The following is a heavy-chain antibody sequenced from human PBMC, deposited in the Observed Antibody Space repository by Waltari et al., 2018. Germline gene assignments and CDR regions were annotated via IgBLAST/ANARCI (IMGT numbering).Heavy chain of an antibody. CDR2: ISGSGGST. Sequence: EVQLLESGGGLVQPGGSLRLSCAASGFTFSSYAMSWVSQAPGKGLEWVSAISGSGGSTYYADSVKGRFTISRDNSKNTLYLQMNSLRAEDTAVYYCARHPAAAGLPFDYWGQGTLVTVSS. V-gene: IGHV3-23*01. CDR1: GFTFSSYA. CDR3: ARHPAAAGLPFDY. D-gene: IGHD6-13*01. J-gene: IGHJ4*02.